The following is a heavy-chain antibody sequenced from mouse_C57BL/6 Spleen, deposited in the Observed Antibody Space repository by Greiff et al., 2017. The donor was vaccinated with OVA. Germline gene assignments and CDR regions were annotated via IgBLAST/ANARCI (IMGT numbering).Heavy chain of an antibody. Sequence: EVKLMESGPGLVKPSQSLSLTCSVTGYSITSGYYWNWIRQFPGNKLEWMGYISYDGSNNYNPSLKNRISITRDTSKNQFFLKLNSVTTEDTATYYCARDLRSLDYWGQGTTLTVSS. V-gene: IGHV3-6*01. CDR1: GYSITSGYY. CDR2: ISYDGSN. CDR3: ARDLRSLDY. D-gene: IGHD1-1*01. J-gene: IGHJ2*01.